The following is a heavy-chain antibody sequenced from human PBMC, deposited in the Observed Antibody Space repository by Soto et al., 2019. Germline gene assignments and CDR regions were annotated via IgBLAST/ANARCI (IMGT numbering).Heavy chain of an antibody. CDR1: GFTFSSYA. J-gene: IGHJ1*01. V-gene: IGHV3-23*01. CDR3: ALKMGIVVVVAAGNRRLGRGYFQH. D-gene: IGHD2-15*01. CDR2: ISGSGVST. Sequence: EVQLLESGGGLVQPGGSLRLSCAASGFTFSSYAMSWVRQAPGKGREWVSAISGSGVSTYYADSVKGRFTSSRDNSKITLYLQMNCLRAEDTAGYYCALKMGIVVVVAAGNRRLGRGYFQHWGQGTLVTFSS.